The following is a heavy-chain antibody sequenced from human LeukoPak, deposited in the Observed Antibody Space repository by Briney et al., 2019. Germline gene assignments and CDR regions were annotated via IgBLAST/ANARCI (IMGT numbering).Heavy chain of an antibody. D-gene: IGHD3-10*01. CDR1: GFTFSSYW. CDR3: ARDRPNYYGSGSLSDY. V-gene: IGHV3-7*01. J-gene: IGHJ4*02. CDR2: IKQDGSEK. Sequence: GGSLRLSCAASGFTFSSYWMSWVRQAPGKGLEWVANIKQDGSEKYYVDSVKGRFTISRDNAKNSLYLQMNSLRAEDTAVYYCARDRPNYYGSGSLSDYWGQGNPGHRLL.